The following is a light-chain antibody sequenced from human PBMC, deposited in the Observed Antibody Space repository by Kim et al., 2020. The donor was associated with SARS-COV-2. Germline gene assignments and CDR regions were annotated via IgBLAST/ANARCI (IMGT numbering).Light chain of an antibody. J-gene: IGLJ2*01. Sequence: SSELTQDPAVSVALGQTVRITCQGDSLRSYYTTWYQQKPGQAPIVVVYGKNNRPSGIPDRFSGSSSGNTASLTITGTQAGDEADYYCNSRANNDYVLFGG. CDR3: NSRANNDYVL. CDR1: SLRSYY. CDR2: GKN. V-gene: IGLV3-19*01.